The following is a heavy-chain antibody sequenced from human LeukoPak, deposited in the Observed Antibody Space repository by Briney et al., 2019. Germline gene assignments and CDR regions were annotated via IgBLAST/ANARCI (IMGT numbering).Heavy chain of an antibody. V-gene: IGHV4-59*08. Sequence: ETLSLTCTVSGGSISSYYWSWIRQPPGKGLEWIGYIYYSGSTNYNPSLKSRVTTSVDTSKNQFSLKLSSVTAADTAVYYCARGPLDTAMAFDYWGQGTLVTVSS. CDR2: IYYSGST. D-gene: IGHD5-18*01. CDR1: GGSISSYY. CDR3: ARGPLDTAMAFDY. J-gene: IGHJ4*02.